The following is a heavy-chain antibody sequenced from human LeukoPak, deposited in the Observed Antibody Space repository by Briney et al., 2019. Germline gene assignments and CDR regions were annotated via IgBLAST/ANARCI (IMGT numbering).Heavy chain of an antibody. J-gene: IGHJ4*02. V-gene: IGHV4-59*01. CDR2: IYYSGST. Sequence: SETLSLTCTVSGGSISSYYWSWIRQPPGKGLEWIGYIYYSGSTNYNPSLKSRVTISLDTSKNQFSLKLSSVTAADTAVYYCARETGYYDSSGYYGGFDYWGQGTLVTVSS. CDR3: ARETGYYDSSGYYGGFDY. CDR1: GGSISSYY. D-gene: IGHD3-22*01.